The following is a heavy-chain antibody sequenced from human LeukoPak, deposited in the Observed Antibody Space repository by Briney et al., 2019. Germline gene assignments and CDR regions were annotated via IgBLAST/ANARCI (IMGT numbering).Heavy chain of an antibody. CDR1: GFTISNYW. J-gene: IGHJ3*02. CDR2: ISGDGSTT. V-gene: IGHV3-74*01. Sequence: PGGSLRLSCAASGFTISNYWMHWLRQAPGKGRVWVSRISGDGSTTTYADSEKGRFTISRDNSKNTLYLQMNSLRAEDTAVYYCARTYDFGRGPPGDAFDNWGPGTLVTVSS. D-gene: IGHD3-3*01. CDR3: ARTYDFGRGPPGDAFDN.